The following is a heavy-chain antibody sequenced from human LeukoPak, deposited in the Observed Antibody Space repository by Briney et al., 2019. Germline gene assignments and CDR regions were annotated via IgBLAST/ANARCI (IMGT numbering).Heavy chain of an antibody. CDR3: ARDMTAHSSAVSGVPGDY. CDR2: INWDGSLI. D-gene: IGHD2-21*02. V-gene: IGHV3-43D*03. Sequence: GGSLRLSCAAHGFSFDDHAMHWVRQAPGKGLEWVSLINWDGSLIYYGDSVRGRFTISRDNSKNSLFLQMHSLRAEDSAFYYCARDMTAHSSAVSGVPGDYWGQGTLVTVSS. CDR1: GFSFDDHA. J-gene: IGHJ4*02.